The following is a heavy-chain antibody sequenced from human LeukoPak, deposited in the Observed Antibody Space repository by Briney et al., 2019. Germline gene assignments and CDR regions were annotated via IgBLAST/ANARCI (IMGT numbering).Heavy chain of an antibody. CDR1: GFTFSSNW. Sequence: GGSLRLSCAASGFTFSSNWMSWVRQAPGKGLEWVSFISRGSSYRYYADSMKGRFTISRDNANNSLYLQMNSLRAEDTAVYYCAKDSSGYSDYFDYWGQGTLVTVSS. V-gene: IGHV3-21*01. D-gene: IGHD3-22*01. CDR3: AKDSSGYSDYFDY. J-gene: IGHJ4*02. CDR2: ISRGSSYR.